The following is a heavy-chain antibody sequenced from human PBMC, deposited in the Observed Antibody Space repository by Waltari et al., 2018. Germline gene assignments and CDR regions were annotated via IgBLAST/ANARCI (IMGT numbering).Heavy chain of an antibody. CDR3: ARDGSSGYYSSWYFDL. CDR1: GFTFSSYW. J-gene: IGHJ2*01. Sequence: EVQLVESGGGLVQPGGSLRLSCAASGFTFSSYWMSWVRQAPGKGLEWVANIKQDGSEKYYVASVKGRFTISRDNAKNSLYLQMNSLRAEDTAMYYCARDGSSGYYSSWYFDLWGRGILLTVSS. D-gene: IGHD3-22*01. CDR2: IKQDGSEK. V-gene: IGHV3-7*01.